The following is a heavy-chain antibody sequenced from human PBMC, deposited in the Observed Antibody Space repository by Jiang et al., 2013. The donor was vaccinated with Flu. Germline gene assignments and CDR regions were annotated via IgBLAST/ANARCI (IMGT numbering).Heavy chain of an antibody. D-gene: IGHD2-8*01. CDR2: ISTYNGNT. CDR3: ARGCLGRYCTNGFDY. Sequence: GAEVKKPGASVKVSCKPSGYTFTSYGISWVRQAPGQGLEWMGWISTYNGNTNYAQKLQGRVTMTTDTSTSTAYMELRSLRSDDTAVYYCARGCLGRYCTNGFDYWGQGTLVTVSS. V-gene: IGHV1-18*01. CDR1: GYTFTSYG. J-gene: IGHJ4*02.